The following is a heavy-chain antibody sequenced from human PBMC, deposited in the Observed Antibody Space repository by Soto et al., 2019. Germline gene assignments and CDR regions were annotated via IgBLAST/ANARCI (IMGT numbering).Heavy chain of an antibody. CDR2: ISAYNGNT. CDR3: ARFDHYYDSSGYYLDY. J-gene: IGHJ4*02. Sequence: GPSVPVSCPASGSTFPSYGISWVRQAPGQGLEWMGWISAYNGNTNYAQKLQGRVTMTTDTSTSTAYMELRSLRSDDTAVYYCARFDHYYDSSGYYLDYWGQGTLVTVSS. V-gene: IGHV1-18*01. CDR1: GSTFPSYG. D-gene: IGHD3-22*01.